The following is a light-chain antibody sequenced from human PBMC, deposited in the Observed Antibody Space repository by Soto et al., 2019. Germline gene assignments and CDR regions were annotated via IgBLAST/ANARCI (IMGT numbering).Light chain of an antibody. V-gene: IGKV3-20*01. J-gene: IGKJ1*01. CDR3: QYYDTSPAWT. Sequence: EIVLTQSPATLSVSPGERVTLSCGASQSVDISLAWYQQKPGQAPRLLIYAASRRATGIPDRFSGSGSGTDFTLIISRLEPEDSAVYYCQYYDTSPAWTFGQGTKVDIK. CDR2: AAS. CDR1: QSVDIS.